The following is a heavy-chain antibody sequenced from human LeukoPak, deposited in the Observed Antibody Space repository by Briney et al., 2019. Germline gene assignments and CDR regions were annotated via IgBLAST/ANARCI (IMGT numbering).Heavy chain of an antibody. D-gene: IGHD5-12*01. CDR1: GFSFEAYG. V-gene: IGHV3-9*01. J-gene: IGHJ4*02. CDR3: ARDRGHSGYDLYDY. CDR2: ITWNSDDM. Sequence: GRSLRLSCAASGFSFEAYGMYWVRQAPGKGLEWVSGITWNSDDMAYADSVKGRFTISRDTAKDSLYLQMNSLRAEDTAVYYCARDRGHSGYDLYDYWGQGTLVTVSS.